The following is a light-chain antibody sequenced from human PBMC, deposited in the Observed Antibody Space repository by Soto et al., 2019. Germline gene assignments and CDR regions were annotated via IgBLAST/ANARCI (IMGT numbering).Light chain of an antibody. J-gene: IGKJ1*01. Sequence: EIVLTQSPGTLSLSPGERATLSCRASQSVSSSYLAWYQQKPGRAPSLLIFGASSRATGIPDRFSGSGSGTDFTLTISSLEPEDFAVYYCQHYGSSSFAFGQGTKVEIK. CDR2: GAS. V-gene: IGKV3-20*01. CDR3: QHYGSSSFA. CDR1: QSVSSSY.